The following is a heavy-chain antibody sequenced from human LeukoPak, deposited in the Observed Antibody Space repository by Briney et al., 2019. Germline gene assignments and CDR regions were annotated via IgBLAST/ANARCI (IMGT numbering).Heavy chain of an antibody. J-gene: IGHJ4*02. V-gene: IGHV3-33*01. CDR2: IWNDRSFI. CDR1: GLTFSSFG. D-gene: IGHD6-13*01. CDR3: ARNKWQQLIDN. Sequence: GGSLRLSCTASGLTFSSFGEHWVRDAPGEGLEWVEVIWNDRSFIHYADAVKGRFSISRDNPKNTLHLQMSSLRVDDTAVYYSARNKWQQLIDNWGQGTLVTVS.